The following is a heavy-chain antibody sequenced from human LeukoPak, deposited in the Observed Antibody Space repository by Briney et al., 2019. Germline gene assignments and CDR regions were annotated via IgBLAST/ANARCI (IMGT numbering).Heavy chain of an antibody. Sequence: PGGSLRLSCAASGFTFSSYAMSWVRQAPGKGLEWVSAISGSGGSTYYADSVKGRFTISRDNSKNTLYLQMNSLRAEDTALYYCAKDVAVTPRSTFDYWGQGTLVTVSS. CDR1: GFTFSSYA. CDR3: AKDVAVTPRSTFDY. D-gene: IGHD4-17*01. V-gene: IGHV3-23*01. CDR2: ISGSGGST. J-gene: IGHJ4*02.